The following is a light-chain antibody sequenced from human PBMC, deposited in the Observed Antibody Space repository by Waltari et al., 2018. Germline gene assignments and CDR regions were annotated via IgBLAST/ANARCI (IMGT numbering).Light chain of an antibody. CDR1: QTINSY. CDR2: AAS. J-gene: IGKJ5*01. CDR3: QQSFSTPVT. V-gene: IGKV1-39*01. Sequence: DIQMTQSPSSLSASVGDRFTITCRASQTINSYLNWYQQNPGKAPKLLIYAASNLQSGVPSRFSGSGFGTDFTLTISSLQPEDFATYYCQQSFSTPVTFGQGTRLEIK.